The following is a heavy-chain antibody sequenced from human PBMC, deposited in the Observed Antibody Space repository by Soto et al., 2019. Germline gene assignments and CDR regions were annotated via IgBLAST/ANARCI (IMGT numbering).Heavy chain of an antibody. CDR3: ARAVQNTNSGSYYYFDY. D-gene: IGHD3-10*01. Sequence: ASVKVSCKASGYTFTRYGISWVRQATGQGLEWMGWISAYNGNTNYAQKLQGRVTMTTDTSTSTAYMELRSLRSDDTAVYYCARAVQNTNSGSYYYFDYWGQGTLVTVSS. CDR1: GYTFTRYG. J-gene: IGHJ4*02. V-gene: IGHV1-18*01. CDR2: ISAYNGNT.